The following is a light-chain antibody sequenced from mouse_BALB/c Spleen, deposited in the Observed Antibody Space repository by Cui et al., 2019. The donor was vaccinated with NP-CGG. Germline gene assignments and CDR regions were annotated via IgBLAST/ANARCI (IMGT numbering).Light chain of an antibody. CDR1: TGAVTTSNY. J-gene: IGLJ1*01. Sequence: QSVVTQLPALTTSPGETVTLTCRSSTGAVTTSNYANWVQEKPDHLFTGLIGGTNNRAPGVPARFSGSLIGDKAVLTITGAQTEDEAIYFCALWYSNHWVFGGGTKLTVL. CDR2: GTN. CDR3: ALWYSNHWV. V-gene: IGLV1*01.